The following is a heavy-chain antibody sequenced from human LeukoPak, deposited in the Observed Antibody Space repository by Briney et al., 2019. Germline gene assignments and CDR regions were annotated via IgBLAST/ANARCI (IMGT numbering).Heavy chain of an antibody. CDR1: GGSISPYY. J-gene: IGHJ5*01. CDR3: ARAPGAVSTDWRFDC. Sequence: SETLSLTCTVSGGSISPYYWTWIRQSPGKGLEWIGNIYYSGSTYYNPSLSSRLIMAVDTSKKQFSLRLSSVTAADTAVYYCARAPGAVSTDWRFDCWGQGILVTASS. V-gene: IGHV4-59*01. D-gene: IGHD2-21*01. CDR2: IYYSGST.